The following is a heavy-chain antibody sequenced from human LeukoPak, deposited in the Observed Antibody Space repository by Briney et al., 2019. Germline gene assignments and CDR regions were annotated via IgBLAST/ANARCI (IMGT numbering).Heavy chain of an antibody. Sequence: TSETLFLTCTVSGDSIRGGSSYWGWIRQPPGKGLEWIVSVYYTGTTLDNPSLQSRVTISVDTSKNQFSLRLTSVTAADTAVYFCAGSSYSAISDASYYFFDSWGQGTLVTVSS. CDR3: AGSSYSAISDASYYFFDS. CDR1: GDSIRGGSSY. D-gene: IGHD3-16*01. V-gene: IGHV4-39*01. J-gene: IGHJ4*02. CDR2: VYYTGTT.